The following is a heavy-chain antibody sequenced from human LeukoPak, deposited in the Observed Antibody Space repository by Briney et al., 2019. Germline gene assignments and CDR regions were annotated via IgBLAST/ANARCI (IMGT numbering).Heavy chain of an antibody. V-gene: IGHV3-30-3*01. J-gene: IGHJ4*02. CDR1: GFTFSSYA. Sequence: GGSLRLSCAASGFTFSSYAMHWVRQAPGKGLEWVAVISYDGSNKYYADSVKGRFTISRDNSKNTLYLQMNSLRAEDTAVYYCASSSWPSPIDYWGQGTLVTVSS. D-gene: IGHD6-13*01. CDR2: ISYDGSNK. CDR3: ASSSWPSPIDY.